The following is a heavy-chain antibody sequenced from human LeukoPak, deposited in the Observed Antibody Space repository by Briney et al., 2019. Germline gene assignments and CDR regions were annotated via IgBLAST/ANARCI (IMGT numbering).Heavy chain of an antibody. CDR1: GFPFSTYA. J-gene: IGHJ4*02. CDR2: IRGSDGST. Sequence: GGSLRLSCAASGFPFSTYAMSWVRQAPGKGLEGVSRIRGSDGSTYYADSVKGRFAISRDNSKNTLYLQMNSRRAEDTAVYYCAKDVYGDYGGLDYWGQGTLVTVSS. D-gene: IGHD4-17*01. V-gene: IGHV3-23*01. CDR3: AKDVYGDYGGLDY.